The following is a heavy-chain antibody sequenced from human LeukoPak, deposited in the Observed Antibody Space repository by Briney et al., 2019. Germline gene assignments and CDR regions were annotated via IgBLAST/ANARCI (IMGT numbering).Heavy chain of an antibody. Sequence: SETPSLTCAVYGGSFSGYYWSWIRQPPGKGLEWIGEINHSGSTNYNPSLKSRATISVDTSKNQFSLKLSSVTAADTAVYYCARSGRLGAWTYNWFDPWGQGTLVTVSS. J-gene: IGHJ5*02. D-gene: IGHD1-26*01. CDR2: INHSGST. CDR1: GGSFSGYY. CDR3: ARSGRLGAWTYNWFDP. V-gene: IGHV4-34*01.